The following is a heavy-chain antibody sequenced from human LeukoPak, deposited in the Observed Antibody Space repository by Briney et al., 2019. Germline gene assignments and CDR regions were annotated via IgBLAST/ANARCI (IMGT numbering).Heavy chain of an antibody. Sequence: SETLSLTCAVYGGSFSGYYWSWIRQPPGKGLEWIGEINHSGSTNYNPSLKSRVTISVDTSKNQFSLKLSSVTAADTAVYYCASLGPLLRRRGAPGAFDIWGQGTMVTVSS. D-gene: IGHD3-10*01. CDR2: INHSGST. CDR3: ASLGPLLRRRGAPGAFDI. V-gene: IGHV4-34*01. J-gene: IGHJ3*02. CDR1: GGSFSGYY.